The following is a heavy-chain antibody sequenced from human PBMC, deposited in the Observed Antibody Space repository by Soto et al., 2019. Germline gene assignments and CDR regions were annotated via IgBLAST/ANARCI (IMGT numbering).Heavy chain of an antibody. CDR3: ARDPLDYGGAPTDWFDS. V-gene: IGHV1-46*01. CDR2: INPSGGST. J-gene: IGHJ5*01. CDR1: GYTFTSYY. D-gene: IGHD4-17*01. Sequence: ASVKVSCKASGYTFTSYYMHWVRQAPGQGLEWMGIINPSGGSTSYAQKFQGRVTMTRDTSTSTVYMELSSLRSEDTAEYYCARDPLDYGGAPTDWFDSWGQGTLVTVYS.